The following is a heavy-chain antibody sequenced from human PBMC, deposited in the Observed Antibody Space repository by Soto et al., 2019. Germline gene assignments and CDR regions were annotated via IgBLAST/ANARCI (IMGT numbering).Heavy chain of an antibody. CDR1: GFTFSSYA. CDR2: ISGSGGST. J-gene: IGHJ4*02. V-gene: IGHV3-23*01. D-gene: IGHD6-19*01. Sequence: PGGSLRLSCAASGFTFSSYAMSWVRQAPGKGLEWVSAISGSGGSTYYADSVKGRFTISRDNSKNTLYLQMNSLRAEDTAVYYIAKTDTQRGIAVAGLVAYWGQGTLVTVSS. CDR3: AKTDTQRGIAVAGLVAY.